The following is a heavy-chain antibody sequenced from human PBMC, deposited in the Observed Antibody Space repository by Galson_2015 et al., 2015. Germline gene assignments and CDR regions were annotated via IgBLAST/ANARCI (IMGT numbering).Heavy chain of an antibody. J-gene: IGHJ4*02. CDR1: GSTFSSYG. CDR2: IWYDGSNK. D-gene: IGHD2-15*01. V-gene: IGHV3-33*01. CDR3: ARDICGYCSGGSRAPEYYFDY. Sequence: SLRLSCAASGSTFSSYGMHWVRQAPGKGLEWVAVIWYDGSNKYYADSVKGRFTISRDNSENTLYLQMNSLRAEDTAVYYCARDICGYCSGGSRAPEYYFDYWGQGTLVTVSS.